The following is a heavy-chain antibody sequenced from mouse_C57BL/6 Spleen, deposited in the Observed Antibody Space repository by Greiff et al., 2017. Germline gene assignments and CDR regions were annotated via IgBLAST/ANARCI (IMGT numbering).Heavy chain of an antibody. CDR2: ISYSGST. V-gene: IGHV3-1*01. CDR3: ARSYVGYPWFAY. Sequence: EVKLMESGPGMVKPSQSLSLTCTVTGYSITSGYDWHWIRHFPGNKLEWMGYISYSGSTNYNPSLKSRISITHDTSKNHFFLKLNSVTTEDTATYYCARSYVGYPWFAYCGQGTLVTVSA. J-gene: IGHJ3*01. CDR1: GYSITSGYD. D-gene: IGHD2-3*01.